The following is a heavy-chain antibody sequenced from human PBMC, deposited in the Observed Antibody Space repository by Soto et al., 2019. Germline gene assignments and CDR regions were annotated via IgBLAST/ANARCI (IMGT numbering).Heavy chain of an antibody. CDR2: IATYNYYT. V-gene: IGHV1-18*01. Sequence: IQLVQSGAEVKKPGASVKVSCKASGYSFTSYGISWVRQAPGLGLEWMGWIATYNYYTDYAQKFQGRVTMTTNIXTNTAYMELXSLRSDDAAVYFCARVGCFXXSCYSTWLDPWGQGTPVTVST. CDR3: ARVGCFXXSCYSTWLDP. D-gene: IGHD2-15*01. J-gene: IGHJ5*02. CDR1: GYSFTSYG.